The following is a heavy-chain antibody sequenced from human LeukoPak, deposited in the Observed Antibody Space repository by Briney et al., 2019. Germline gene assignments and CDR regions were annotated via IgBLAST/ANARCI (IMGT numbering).Heavy chain of an antibody. CDR3: ARTAARRFDY. D-gene: IGHD6-6*01. CDR2: INPTGGST. V-gene: IGHV1-46*01. J-gene: IGHJ4*02. CDR1: GYTLPIYF. Sequence: ASVTVSCKASGYTLPIYFMHWVRQAPGQGLEWMGIINPTGGSTTYAQKFQGRVTMTRDTSTSTVYMELSSLRSDDTAVYYCARTAARRFDYWGQGTLVTVSS.